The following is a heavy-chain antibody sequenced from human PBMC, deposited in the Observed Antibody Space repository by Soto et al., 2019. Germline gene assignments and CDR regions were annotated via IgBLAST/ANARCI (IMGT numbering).Heavy chain of an antibody. J-gene: IGHJ4*02. CDR2: VNPFNGNR. Sequence: QVQLVQSGNDVKNPGASVKVSCKTSGYSFTNYPIAWVRQAPGQGLEWMGWVNPFNGNREYVSRFNDRVTMTTDASTNTAYMELKNLRSEDTAVYFCARRVAWEYKQYFVDYWGQGTLVAIST. CDR1: GYSFTNYP. D-gene: IGHD1-26*01. V-gene: IGHV1-18*01. CDR3: ARRVAWEYKQYFVDY.